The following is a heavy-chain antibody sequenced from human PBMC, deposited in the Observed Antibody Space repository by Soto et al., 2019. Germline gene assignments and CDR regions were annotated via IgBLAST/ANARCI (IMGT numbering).Heavy chain of an antibody. Sequence: QVQLVQSGDEVRKPGASVKVSCKASGYPFSSYNIHWVGQAPGRGLEWMGWINTGNGNTRYSQKVQGRVSITSDQSANTAYMELSSLKSEDTAVYYCARILRGLTIFRVAHPGYYWGQGTLVTVSS. J-gene: IGHJ4*02. CDR1: GYPFSSYN. D-gene: IGHD3-3*01. CDR2: INTGNGNT. CDR3: ARILRGLTIFRVAHPGYY. V-gene: IGHV1-3*04.